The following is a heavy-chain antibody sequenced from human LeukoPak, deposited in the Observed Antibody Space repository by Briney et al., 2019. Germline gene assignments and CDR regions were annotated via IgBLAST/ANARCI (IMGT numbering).Heavy chain of an antibody. CDR3: ARDTAPGGDYYYYGMDV. V-gene: IGHV3-74*01. J-gene: IGHJ6*02. D-gene: IGHD4-17*01. Sequence: GGSLRLSCAASGFTFSSYWMHWVRQAPGKGLVWVARINSDGSSTSYADSVKGRFTISRDNAKNTLYLQMNSLRAEDTAVYYCARDTAPGGDYYYYGMDVWGQGTTVTVSS. CDR1: GFTFSSYW. CDR2: INSDGSST.